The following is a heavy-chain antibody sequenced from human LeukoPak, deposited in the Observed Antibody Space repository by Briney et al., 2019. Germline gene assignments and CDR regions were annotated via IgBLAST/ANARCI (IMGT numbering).Heavy chain of an antibody. Sequence: ASVKVSCKASGYTFTSNGISWVRQAPGQGLEWMGWISPYNGNTNDAQKLQDRVTMTTDTSTSTAYMELRSLRSDDTAVYYCARDHVGRITIWNFDPWGQGTLVTVSS. J-gene: IGHJ5*02. CDR3: ARDHVGRITIWNFDP. V-gene: IGHV1-18*01. CDR2: ISPYNGNT. CDR1: GYTFTSNG. D-gene: IGHD3-9*01.